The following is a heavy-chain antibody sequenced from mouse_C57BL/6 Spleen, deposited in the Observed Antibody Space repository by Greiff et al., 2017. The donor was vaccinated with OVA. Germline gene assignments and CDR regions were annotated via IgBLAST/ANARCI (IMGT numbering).Heavy chain of an antibody. CDR3: ARGGDYYSNYWYFDV. V-gene: IGHV5-16*01. J-gene: IGHJ1*03. D-gene: IGHD2-5*01. CDR2: INYDGSST. Sequence: DVKLVESAGGLVQPGSSMKLSCTASGFTFSDYYMAWVRQVPEKGLEWVANINYDGSSTYYLDSLKSRFIISRDNAKNILYLQMSSLKSEDTATYYCARGGDYYSNYWYFDVWGTGTTVTVSS. CDR1: GFTFSDYY.